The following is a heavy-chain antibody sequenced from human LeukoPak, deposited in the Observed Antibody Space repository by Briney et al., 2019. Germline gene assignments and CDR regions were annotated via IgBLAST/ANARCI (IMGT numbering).Heavy chain of an antibody. V-gene: IGHV3-23*01. J-gene: IGHJ4*02. CDR2: ISDRGHST. Sequence: PGGSLRLSCAASGFNFTQHAMTWVRQAPGKGLEWLSLISDRGHSTYYADSVKGRFTISRDNSKNTLYLQMDSLRADDTAVYYCAKYADSLFSDYWGQGTLVTVSS. CDR1: GFNFTQHA. D-gene: IGHD4-17*01. CDR3: AKYADSLFSDY.